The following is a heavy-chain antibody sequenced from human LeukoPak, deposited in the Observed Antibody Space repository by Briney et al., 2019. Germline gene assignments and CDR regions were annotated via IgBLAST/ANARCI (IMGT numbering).Heavy chain of an antibody. CDR1: GYTFTSNY. D-gene: IGHD6-13*01. CDR2: INPSGGST. V-gene: IGHV1-46*01. J-gene: IGHJ4*02. Sequence: GASVKVSCKASGYTFTSNYMHWVRQAPGQGLEWMGIINPSGGSTSYAQKFQGRVTMTRDTSTSTVYMELSSLRSEDTAVYYCARDQFVAIAAPGLDFDYWGQGTLVTVSS. CDR3: ARDQFVAIAAPGLDFDY.